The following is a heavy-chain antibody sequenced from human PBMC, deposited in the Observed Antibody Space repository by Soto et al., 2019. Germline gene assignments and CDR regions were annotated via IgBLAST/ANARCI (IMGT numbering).Heavy chain of an antibody. CDR2: IYYSGST. J-gene: IGHJ6*02. V-gene: IGHV4-59*01. Sequence: SETLSLTCTVSGGSISSYYWSWIRQPPGKGLEWIGYIYYSGSTNYNPSLKSRVTISVDTSKNQFSLKLSSVTAADTAVYYCASSITIFGVVSNHYGMAVWGQGTTVTVSS. CDR1: GGSISSYY. CDR3: ASSITIFGVVSNHYGMAV. D-gene: IGHD3-3*01.